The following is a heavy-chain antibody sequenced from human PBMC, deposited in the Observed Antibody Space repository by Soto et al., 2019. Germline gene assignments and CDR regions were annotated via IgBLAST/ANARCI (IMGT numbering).Heavy chain of an antibody. J-gene: IGHJ5*02. CDR1: GGSFSDDASSSDWY. D-gene: IGHD3-10*01. CDR2: IDRSGRT. CDR3: ATWGRGVLIQNWFHP. V-gene: IGHV4-38-2*01. Sequence: QVHLQQWGAGLLKPSETLSLTCAVYGGSFSDDASSSDWYWNWIRQSPGKGLEWIGEIDRSGRTKYNPSLKSRVSIPVDTSKNQFSLKLSSVTAADTGVYYCATWGRGVLIQNWFHPWGQGTLVTVSS.